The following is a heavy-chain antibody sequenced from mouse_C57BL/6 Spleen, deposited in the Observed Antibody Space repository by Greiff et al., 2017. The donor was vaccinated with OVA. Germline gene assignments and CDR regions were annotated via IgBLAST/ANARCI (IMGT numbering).Heavy chain of an antibody. CDR3: ARNLDY. CDR2: IYTGDGDT. V-gene: IGHV1-82*01. J-gene: IGHJ2*01. CDR1: GYAFSSSW. Sequence: ESGPELVKPGASVKISCKASGYAFSSSWMNWVKQRPGKGLEWIGRIYTGDGDTNYNGKFKGNATMTADKSSSTAYMQLSSLTSEDSAVYFCARNLDYWGQGTTLTVSS.